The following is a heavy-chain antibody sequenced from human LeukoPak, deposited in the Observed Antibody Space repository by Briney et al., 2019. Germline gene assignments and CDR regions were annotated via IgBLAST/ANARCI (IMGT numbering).Heavy chain of an antibody. V-gene: IGHV4-59*08. CDR1: GGSISSYY. Sequence: SETLSPTCTVSGGSISSYYWSWIRQPPGKGLEWIAYVYNSGSTNYNPSLKSRVTISVDTSKNQFSLDLFTVTAADTAVYYCARHLVYGSGTQPYFDYWGQGTLVTVSS. CDR2: VYNSGST. CDR3: ARHLVYGSGTQPYFDY. J-gene: IGHJ4*02. D-gene: IGHD3-10*01.